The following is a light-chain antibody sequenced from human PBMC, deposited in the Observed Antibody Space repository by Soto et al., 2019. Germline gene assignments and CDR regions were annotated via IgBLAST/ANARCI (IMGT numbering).Light chain of an antibody. CDR1: QDLGTW. CDR3: QPSNSFPPLFT. Sequence: DIQMTQSPSSVSASVGDRVTITCRANQDLGTWLTWYQHNPGKAPQVLIYSASILQSGVSSRFSGRGSGTQFTLTISSLQPGDFATYYCQPSNSFPPLFTFGPGTKVHI. V-gene: IGKV1-12*01. J-gene: IGKJ3*01. CDR2: SAS.